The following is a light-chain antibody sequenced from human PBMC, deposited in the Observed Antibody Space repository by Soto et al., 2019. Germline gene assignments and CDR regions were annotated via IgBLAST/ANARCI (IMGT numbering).Light chain of an antibody. J-gene: IGKJ4*01. CDR1: QSISSN. V-gene: IGKV3-15*01. CDR2: RTS. CDR3: QQYNNWPRAT. Sequence: EIVMTQSPATLSVSPGERATLHCRASQSISSNLAWYQQKPGQAPRLLMFRTSSRATGFPARFSGSGSGTEFNLTISSLQSEDFGVYYCQQYNNWPRATFGGGTKVDIK.